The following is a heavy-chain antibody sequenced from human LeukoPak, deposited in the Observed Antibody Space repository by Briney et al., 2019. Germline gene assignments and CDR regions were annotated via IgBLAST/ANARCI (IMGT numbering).Heavy chain of an antibody. CDR1: GYTFTGYY. D-gene: IGHD6-13*01. CDR3: ARDNIAAAGLCYYYYYGMDV. Sequence: ASVKVSCKASGYTFTGYYMHWVRQAPGQGLEWMGWINPNSGGTNYAQKFQGRVTMTRDTSISTAYMELSRLRSDDTAVYYCARDNIAAAGLCYYYYYGMDVWGQGTTVTVSS. J-gene: IGHJ6*02. V-gene: IGHV1-2*02. CDR2: INPNSGGT.